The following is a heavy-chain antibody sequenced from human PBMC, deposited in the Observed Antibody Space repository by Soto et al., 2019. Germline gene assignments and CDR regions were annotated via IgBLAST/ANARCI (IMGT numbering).Heavy chain of an antibody. CDR2: IFYNGDT. J-gene: IGHJ4*02. D-gene: IGHD4-4*01. CDR1: GGSISNPDHY. V-gene: IGHV4-30-4*01. CDR3: AREGRLQSLDY. Sequence: PSETLSLTCTVSGGSISNPDHYWSWIRQPSGKGLEWIGSIFYNGDTSYNPSLESRLSISVDTSKNQFSLSLSSVTASDTAVYFCAREGRLQSLDYWGQGTLVTVSS.